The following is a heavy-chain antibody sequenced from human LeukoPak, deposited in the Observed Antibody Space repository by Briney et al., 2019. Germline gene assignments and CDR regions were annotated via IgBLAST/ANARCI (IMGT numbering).Heavy chain of an antibody. CDR2: IYHSGST. J-gene: IGHJ4*02. Sequence: PSETLSLTCTVSGYSISSGYYWGWIRQPPGKGLEWIGSIYHSGSTYYNPSLKSRVTISVDTSKNQFSLKLSSVTAADTAVYYXXXXSGVGATTVFFDYWGQGTLVTVSS. CDR3: XXXSGVGATTVFFDY. CDR1: GYSISSGYY. V-gene: IGHV4-38-2*02. D-gene: IGHD1-26*01.